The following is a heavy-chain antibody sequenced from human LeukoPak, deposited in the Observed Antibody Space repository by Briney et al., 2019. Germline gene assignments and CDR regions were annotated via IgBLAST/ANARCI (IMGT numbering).Heavy chain of an antibody. V-gene: IGHV1-46*01. D-gene: IGHD2-21*02. Sequence: GASVKVSCKASGYTFTSYYMHWVRQAPGQGLEWMGIINPSGGSTTSAQKFQGRVTMTRDTSPSTVYMELSSLRSEDTAVYYCARVVVTAMWRGLGYWGQGTLVTVSS. J-gene: IGHJ4*02. CDR1: GYTFTSYY. CDR3: ARVVVTAMWRGLGY. CDR2: INPSGGST.